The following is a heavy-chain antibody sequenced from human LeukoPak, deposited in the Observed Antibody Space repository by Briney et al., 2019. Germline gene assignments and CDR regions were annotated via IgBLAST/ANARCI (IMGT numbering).Heavy chain of an antibody. V-gene: IGHV3-23*01. J-gene: IGHJ4*02. CDR1: GFTFSSYP. CDR3: AYAFDY. Sequence: GGSLRLSCAASGFTFSSYPMTWVRQAPGKGLEWVSLFGGSGGSTYYANSVKGRFTISRDDSKNTLYLQMNSLRADDTAIYHCAYAFDYWGQGTLVTVSS. CDR2: FGGSGGST. D-gene: IGHD2-2*01.